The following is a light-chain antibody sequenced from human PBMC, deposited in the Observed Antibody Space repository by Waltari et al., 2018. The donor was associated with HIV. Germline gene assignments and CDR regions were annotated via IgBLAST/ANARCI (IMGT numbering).Light chain of an antibody. CDR1: SSNIGSNT. Sequence: QSVLTQPPSASGTPGPRVTISCSGSSSNIGSNTVHWYQQLPRTAPKLLIYSNKQRPSGVPDRFSGSKSGTSASLAISGLQSEDEADYYCAAWDDSLNGVVFGGGTKLTVL. J-gene: IGLJ2*01. CDR2: SNK. CDR3: AAWDDSLNGVV. V-gene: IGLV1-44*01.